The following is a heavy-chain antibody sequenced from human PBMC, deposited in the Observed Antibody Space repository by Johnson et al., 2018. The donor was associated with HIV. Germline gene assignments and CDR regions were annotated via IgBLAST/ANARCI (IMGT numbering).Heavy chain of an antibody. Sequence: MLLVESGGGLVKPGGSLRLSCAASGFTFSNAWMSWVRQAPGKGLEWVGRIKSKTDGGTTDYAAPVKGRFTISRDDSKNTLYLQMNSLKNEDTAVYYCTTGLPGATYDAFDIWGQGTMVTVSS. CDR2: IKSKTDGGTT. CDR3: TTGLPGATYDAFDI. V-gene: IGHV3-15*01. CDR1: GFTFSNAW. J-gene: IGHJ3*02. D-gene: IGHD5-12*01.